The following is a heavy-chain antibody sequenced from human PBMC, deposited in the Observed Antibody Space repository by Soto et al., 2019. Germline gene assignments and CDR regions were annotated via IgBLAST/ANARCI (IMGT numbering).Heavy chain of an antibody. CDR1: GFTFSSYG. J-gene: IGHJ4*02. CDR3: ATTGPY. V-gene: IGHV3-33*01. Sequence: QVQLVESGGCVGQPGRSLRLSCAASGFTFSSYGMHWVRQAPGKGREWVAVIWFDGSNKFYADSVKGRFTISRDNSKNTVSLQMNSLRDEDSAAYYCATTGPYWGQGTLVTVSS. CDR2: IWFDGSNK.